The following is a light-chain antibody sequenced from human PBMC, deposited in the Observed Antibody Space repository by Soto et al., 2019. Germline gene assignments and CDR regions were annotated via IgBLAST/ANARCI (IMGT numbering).Light chain of an antibody. J-gene: IGLJ1*01. Sequence: QSVLTQPPSVSGAPGQRVTISCTGSSANIGAGYDVHGYQQRPGTAPKLLIFGNTNRPSGVPDRFSGSKSGTSAPLAITGLQAEDEGDYYCQSYDSTLSARYVFXTGTKGTVL. CDR1: SANIGAGYD. CDR3: QSYDSTLSARYV. V-gene: IGLV1-40*01. CDR2: GNT.